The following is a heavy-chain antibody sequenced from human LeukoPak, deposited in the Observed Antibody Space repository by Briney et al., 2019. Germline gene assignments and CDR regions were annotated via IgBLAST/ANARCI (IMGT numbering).Heavy chain of an antibody. Sequence: SETLSLTCTVSGYSISSGYYWGWIRQPPGKGLEWIGSIYHSGSTYYNPSLKSRVTISVDTSKNQFSLKLSSVTAADTAVYYCARSRFLEWPKPPYYFGYWGQGTLVTVSS. D-gene: IGHD3-3*01. V-gene: IGHV4-38-2*02. J-gene: IGHJ4*02. CDR3: ARSRFLEWPKPPYYFGY. CDR1: GYSISSGYY. CDR2: IYHSGST.